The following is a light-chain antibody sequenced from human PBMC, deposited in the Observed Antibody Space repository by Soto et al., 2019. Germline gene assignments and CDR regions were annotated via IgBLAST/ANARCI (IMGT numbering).Light chain of an antibody. CDR2: GAS. CDR1: QSVSSTY. CDR3: QQYGSSPWT. Sequence: EIVLTQSPGTLSLSPGERVTLSCRASQSVSSTYLAWYQQKPGQAPRLLIYGASSRAAGIPDRFSGSGSGTDFTLTINRLEPDDFAVYYCQQYGSSPWTFGQGTEVEIK. V-gene: IGKV3-20*01. J-gene: IGKJ1*01.